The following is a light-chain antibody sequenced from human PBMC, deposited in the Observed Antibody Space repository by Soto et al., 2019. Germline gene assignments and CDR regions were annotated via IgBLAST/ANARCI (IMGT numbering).Light chain of an antibody. J-gene: IGLJ3*02. CDR2: SNH. CDR3: ASWDDSLNGPV. CDR1: SSNIGSHT. Sequence: QAVVTQPPSASGTPGQRVTISCSGSSSNIGSHTVHWYQQFPGTAPKLLIYSNHQRPSGVPDRFSGSRSGTSGSLAISGLQSEDEADYYCASWDDSLNGPVFGGGTKLTVL. V-gene: IGLV1-44*01.